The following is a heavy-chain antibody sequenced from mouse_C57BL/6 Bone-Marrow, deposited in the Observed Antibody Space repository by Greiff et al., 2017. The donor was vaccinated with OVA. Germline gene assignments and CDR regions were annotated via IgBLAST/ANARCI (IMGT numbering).Heavy chain of an antibody. D-gene: IGHD2-3*01. CDR2: INPSTGGT. CDR3: ARGDDGYYVAMDY. CDR1: GYSFTGYY. J-gene: IGHJ4*01. Sequence: EVMLVESGPELVKPGASVKISCKASGYSFTGYYMNWVKQSPEKSLEWIGEINPSTGGTTYNQKFKAKATLTVDKSSSTAYMQLKSLTSEDSAVYYCARGDDGYYVAMDYWGQGTSVTVSS. V-gene: IGHV1-42*01.